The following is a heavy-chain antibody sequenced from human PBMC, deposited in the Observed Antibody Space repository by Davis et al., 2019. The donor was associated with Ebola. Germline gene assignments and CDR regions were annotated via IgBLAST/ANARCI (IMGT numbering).Heavy chain of an antibody. CDR2: INPSGGST. Sequence: ASVKVSCKASGYTFTSYAMHWVRQAPGQGLEWMGIINPSGGSTSYAQKFQGRVTMTRDTSTSTVYMELSSLRSEDTAVYYCARKGAGTVLFDYWGQGTLVTVSS. V-gene: IGHV1-46*01. CDR3: ARKGAGTVLFDY. J-gene: IGHJ4*02. CDR1: GYTFTSYA. D-gene: IGHD4-17*01.